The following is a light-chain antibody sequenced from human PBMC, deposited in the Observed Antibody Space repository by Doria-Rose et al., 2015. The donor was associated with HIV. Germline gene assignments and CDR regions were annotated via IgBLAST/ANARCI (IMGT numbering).Light chain of an antibody. CDR1: QSFSSTY. Sequence: TQSPGTLSLSPGERATLSCGASQSFSSTYLAWDQQKPGQAPSLLIYDGSTRATGIPDRFSASGSGTDFTLTINRLEPEDFALYYCHQYGTSWTFGQGTKVEI. V-gene: IGKV3-20*01. J-gene: IGKJ1*01. CDR3: HQYGTSWT. CDR2: DGS.